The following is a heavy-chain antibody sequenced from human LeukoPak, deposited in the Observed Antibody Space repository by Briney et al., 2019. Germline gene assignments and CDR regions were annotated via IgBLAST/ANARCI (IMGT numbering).Heavy chain of an antibody. CDR1: GGSISSGSYY. CDR3: ATGPFSYYFDY. CDR2: IYTSGST. Sequence: TLSLTCTVSGGSISSGSYYWSWIRQPAGKGLEWIGRIYTSGSTNYNPSLKSRVTISVDTSKNQFSLKLSSVTAADTAVYYCATGPFSYYFDYWGQGTLVTVSS. V-gene: IGHV4-61*02. J-gene: IGHJ4*02. D-gene: IGHD2-8*02.